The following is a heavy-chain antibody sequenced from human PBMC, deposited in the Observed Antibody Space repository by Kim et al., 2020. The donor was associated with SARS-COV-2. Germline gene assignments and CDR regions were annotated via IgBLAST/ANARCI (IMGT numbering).Heavy chain of an antibody. CDR3: ARGINSAFDI. Sequence: SQTLSLTCAISGDNMSNYSVAWNWVRQSPSRGLEWLGRTYYTSKWYNDYAVSVKGRITISPDTSQNQFSLQLNSMTPEDTAVYYCARGINSAFDIWGQGTVVTVSS. D-gene: IGHD5-18*01. V-gene: IGHV6-1*01. J-gene: IGHJ3*02. CDR1: GDNMSNYSVA. CDR2: TYYTSKWYN.